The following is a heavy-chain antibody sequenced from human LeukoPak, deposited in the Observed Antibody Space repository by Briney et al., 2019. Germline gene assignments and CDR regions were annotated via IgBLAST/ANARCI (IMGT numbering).Heavy chain of an antibody. Sequence: ASVKVSCKASGYIFITYYIHWVRQAPGQGLEWMGVINPTGGDTSYAQQFQGRVTMTRDTSTSTVYMELSSLRFEDTAVYYCVWDLLAGYDYWGQGTLVTVSS. CDR3: VWDLLAGYDY. V-gene: IGHV1-46*01. D-gene: IGHD1-26*01. CDR2: INPTGGDT. J-gene: IGHJ4*02. CDR1: GYIFITYY.